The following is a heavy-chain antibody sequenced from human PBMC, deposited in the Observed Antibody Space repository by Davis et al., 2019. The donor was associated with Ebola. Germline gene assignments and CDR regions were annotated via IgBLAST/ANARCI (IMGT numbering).Heavy chain of an antibody. Sequence: GGSLRLSCADSVITFSSYAMTWVRQAPGKGLEWVSAISGSGGSTYYADSVKGRFTITRDNAKNSLYLQMNSLRAEDTAVYYYARFLRNRHTYYYDSSGTYMDVWGKGTTVTVSS. CDR3: ARFLRNRHTYYYDSSGTYMDV. CDR2: ISGSGGST. V-gene: IGHV3-23*01. D-gene: IGHD3-22*01. CDR1: VITFSSYA. J-gene: IGHJ6*03.